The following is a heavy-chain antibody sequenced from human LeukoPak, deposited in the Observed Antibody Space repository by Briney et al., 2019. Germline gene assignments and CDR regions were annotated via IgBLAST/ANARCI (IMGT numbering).Heavy chain of an antibody. CDR2: IYYRGST. CDR3: ARCGKDGDYVQN. V-gene: IGHV4-31*03. CDR1: GGSLSSGGYY. D-gene: IGHD4-17*01. Sequence: SQTLSLTCTVSGGSLSSGGYYWGWLRQHPGRGLEWIGYIYYRGSTYDNPSLKSRVPISVDTSKNQFSLKLSSVTAADTAVYYCARCGKDGDYVQNWGQGTLVTVSS. J-gene: IGHJ4*02.